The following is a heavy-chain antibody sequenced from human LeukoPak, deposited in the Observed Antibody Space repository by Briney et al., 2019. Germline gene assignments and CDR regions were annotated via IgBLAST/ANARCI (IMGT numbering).Heavy chain of an antibody. CDR3: AREYHDSSGYLDY. Sequence: PGGSLRLSCAASGFTFIRYVMTGVRQAPGKGLDWVASVSDSGRNTYYADSVKGRFTISRDNSRNTLYLQMNSLRAEDTAVYYCAREYHDSSGYLDYWGQGTLVTVSS. D-gene: IGHD3-22*01. V-gene: IGHV3-23*01. J-gene: IGHJ4*02. CDR2: VSDSGRNT. CDR1: GFTFIRYV.